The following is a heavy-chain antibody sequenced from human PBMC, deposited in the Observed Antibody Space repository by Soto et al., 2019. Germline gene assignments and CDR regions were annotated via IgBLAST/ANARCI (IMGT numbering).Heavy chain of an antibody. CDR2: IIPMLGVR. Sequence: QVQLVQSGAEVKKPGSSVKVSCKDSGGTFSTYSMIWVRQAPGQGLEWMGRIIPMLGVRNYAQRFQDRVTIIADKSTATVHMELSSLRSEDTALYYCTIGSWSGEVFEIWGQGTMVTVSS. V-gene: IGHV1-69*02. D-gene: IGHD2-21*01. J-gene: IGHJ3*02. CDR1: GGTFSTYS. CDR3: TIGSWSGEVFEI.